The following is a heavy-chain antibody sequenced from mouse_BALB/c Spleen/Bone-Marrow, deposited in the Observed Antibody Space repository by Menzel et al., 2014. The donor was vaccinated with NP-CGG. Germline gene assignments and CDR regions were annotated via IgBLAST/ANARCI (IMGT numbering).Heavy chain of an antibody. CDR3: TRSSYGYWYFDV. D-gene: IGHD1-1*01. J-gene: IGHJ1*01. CDR2: IIPTNGGT. V-gene: IGHV1S81*02. Sequence: VQLQQSGAELVKPGASVKLSCKASGYTFTRYYMYWVKQRPGQGLEWIGAIIPTNGGTNFNEKFKRTATLTVDKSTSTAYMQLSSLTSEDSAVECCTRSSYGYWYFDVWGAGTTVTVAS. CDR1: GYTFTRYY.